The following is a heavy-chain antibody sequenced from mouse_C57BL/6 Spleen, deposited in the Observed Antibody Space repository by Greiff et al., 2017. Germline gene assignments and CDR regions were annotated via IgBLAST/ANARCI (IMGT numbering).Heavy chain of an antibody. CDR3: VGEETVVAPDFDV. V-gene: IGHV10-3*01. CDR2: IGSYGSNYAT. D-gene: IGHD1-1*01. CDR1: GFTFTTYA. Sequence: EVKRVEPGGGLVQPKGSLKFSCAASGFTFTTYAMHWVRQAPGKGLEWVARIGSYGSNYATYYAVSVKDRFTISRDDSQSMLYLLMHSLKTEDTAVFYCVGEETVVAPDFDVWGTGTTVTVSS. J-gene: IGHJ1*03.